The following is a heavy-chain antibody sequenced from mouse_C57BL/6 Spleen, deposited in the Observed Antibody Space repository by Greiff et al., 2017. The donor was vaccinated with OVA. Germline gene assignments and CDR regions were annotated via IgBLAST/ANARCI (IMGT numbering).Heavy chain of an antibody. CDR1: GYAFSSSW. CDR3: ARDSSGYDYAMDY. J-gene: IGHJ4*01. Sequence: QVQLQQSGPELVKPGASVKISCKASGYAFSSSWMNWVKQRPGKGLEWIGRIYPGDGDTNYNGKFKGKATLTAYKSSSTAYMQLSSLTSEDSAVYFCARDSSGYDYAMDYWGQGTSVTVSS. V-gene: IGHV1-82*01. CDR2: IYPGDGDT. D-gene: IGHD3-2*02.